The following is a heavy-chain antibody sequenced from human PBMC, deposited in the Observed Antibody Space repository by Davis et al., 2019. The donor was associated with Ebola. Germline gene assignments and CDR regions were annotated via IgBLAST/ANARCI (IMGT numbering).Heavy chain of an antibody. J-gene: IGHJ4*02. D-gene: IGHD2-2*01. CDR3: ARLCSSSCPNDY. Sequence: AASVKVSCKVSGYTFTGYHMHWVRQAPGQGLEWMGRMNPHNGDTNYAQNFQGRVTMTRDTSISTAYMELSRLRYDDTAVYYCARLCSSSCPNDYWGQGTLVTVSS. CDR1: GYTFTGYH. CDR2: MNPHNGDT. V-gene: IGHV1-2*06.